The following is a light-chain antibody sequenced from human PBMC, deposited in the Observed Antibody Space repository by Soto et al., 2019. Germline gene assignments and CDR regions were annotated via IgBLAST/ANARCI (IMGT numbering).Light chain of an antibody. J-gene: IGLJ1*01. CDR3: NSYTGSSTYV. Sequence: SVLTQPPSVSGSPGQSVAISCTGTSSDVGSYNRVSWYQQPPGVAPKLMIYEVSNRPSGVPDRFSGSKSGNTASLTISGLQAEDEADYYCNSYTGSSTYVFGTGTKVTVL. V-gene: IGLV2-18*02. CDR1: SSDVGSYNR. CDR2: EVS.